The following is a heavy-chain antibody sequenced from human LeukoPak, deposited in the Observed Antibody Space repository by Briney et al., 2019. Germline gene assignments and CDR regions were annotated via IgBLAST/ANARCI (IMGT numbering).Heavy chain of an antibody. CDR3: AKDMPDYYDSSGDAFDI. V-gene: IGHV3-9*01. CDR2: ISWNSGSI. Sequence: GGSLRLSCAASGFTFDDYAMHWVRQAPGKGLEWVSGISWNSGSIGYADSVKGRFTISRDNAKNSLYLQMNSLRAEDTALYYCAKDMPDYYDSSGDAFDIWGQGTMVTVSS. D-gene: IGHD3-22*01. CDR1: GFTFDDYA. J-gene: IGHJ3*02.